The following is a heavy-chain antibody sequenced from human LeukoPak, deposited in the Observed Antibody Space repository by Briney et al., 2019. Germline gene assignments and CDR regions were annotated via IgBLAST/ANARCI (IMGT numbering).Heavy chain of an antibody. CDR1: GGTFSSYA. D-gene: IGHD5-18*01. V-gene: IGHV1-69*06. CDR3: AREGDTAMSYNWFDP. Sequence: ASVKVSCKASGGTFSSYAISWVRQAPGQGLEWMGGIIPIFGTANYAQKFQGRVTITADKSTSTAYMELSSLRSEDTAVYYYAREGDTAMSYNWFDPWGQGTLVTVSS. J-gene: IGHJ5*02. CDR2: IIPIFGTA.